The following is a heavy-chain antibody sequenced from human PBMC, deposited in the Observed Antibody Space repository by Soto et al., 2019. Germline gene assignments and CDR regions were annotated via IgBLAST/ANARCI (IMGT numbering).Heavy chain of an antibody. J-gene: IGHJ4*02. CDR1: GFSLSTSGVG. CDR2: IYWDDEK. V-gene: IGHV2-5*02. Sequence: QITLKESGPTLVKPTQTLTLTCTFSGFSLSTSGVGVGWIRQPPGKALEWLAIIYWDDEKRYSPSLKTRLTAXEXTXXNQVVLTITNVDPVDTATYYCAHRAYFDSGKQFDYWGQGTLVSVSS. CDR3: AHRAYFDSGKQFDY. D-gene: IGHD3-10*01.